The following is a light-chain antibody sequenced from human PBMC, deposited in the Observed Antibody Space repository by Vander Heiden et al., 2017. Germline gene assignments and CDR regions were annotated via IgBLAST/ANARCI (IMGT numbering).Light chain of an antibody. CDR2: DVS. CDR1: SSDVGGYNY. V-gene: IGLV2-11*01. Sequence: QSALTQPRSVSGSPGQSVTISCTGTSSDVGGYNYVSWYQQHPGKAPKLMIYDVSKRPSGVPDRFSGSKSGNTASLTISGLQAEEEADYYCCLYAGSYTFVVFGGGTKLTVL. CDR3: CLYAGSYTFVV. J-gene: IGLJ2*01.